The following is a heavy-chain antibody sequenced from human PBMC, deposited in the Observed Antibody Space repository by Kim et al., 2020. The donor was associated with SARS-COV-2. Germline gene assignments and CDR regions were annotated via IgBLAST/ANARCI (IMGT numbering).Heavy chain of an antibody. CDR1: GFTFSSYG. D-gene: IGHD6-19*01. CDR2: ISYDGSNK. V-gene: IGHV3-30*18. CDR3: AKDDKWLAWGYYYYGMDV. Sequence: GGSLRLSCAASGFTFSSYGMHWVRQAPGKGLEWVAVISYDGSNKYYADSVKGRFTNSRDNPKNTLYLQMTSLRAEDTAVYYCAKDDKWLAWGYYYYGMDVWGQGTTVTVSS. J-gene: IGHJ6*02.